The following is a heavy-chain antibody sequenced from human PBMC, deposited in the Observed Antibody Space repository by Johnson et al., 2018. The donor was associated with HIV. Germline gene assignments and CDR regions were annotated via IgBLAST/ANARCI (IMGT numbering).Heavy chain of an antibody. J-gene: IGHJ3*02. CDR2: IWYDGSNK. CDR3: ASVPMIVVLDGAFDI. CDR1: GFTFSSYG. V-gene: IGHV3-33*01. D-gene: IGHD3-22*01. Sequence: HVQLVESGGGVVQPGRSLRLSCAASGFTFSSYGMHWVRQAPGKGLEWVAVIWYDGSNKYYADSVKGRFTISRDNSKNTLYLQMNSLRAEDTAVYYCASVPMIVVLDGAFDIWGQGTMVTVSS.